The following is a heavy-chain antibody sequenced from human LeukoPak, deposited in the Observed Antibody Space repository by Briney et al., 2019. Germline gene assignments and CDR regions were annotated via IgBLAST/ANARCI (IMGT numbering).Heavy chain of an antibody. CDR3: ARGPLLRFLEWLLYSDAFDI. D-gene: IGHD3-3*01. CDR2: IYYSGST. J-gene: IGHJ3*02. V-gene: IGHV4-31*03. Sequence: SETLSLTCTVSGGSISSGGYYWSWIRQHPGKGLEWIGYIYYSGSTYYNPSLKSRVTISVDTSKNQFSLKLSSVTAADTAVYYCARGPLLRFLEWLLYSDAFDIWGQGTMVTVSS. CDR1: GGSISSGGYY.